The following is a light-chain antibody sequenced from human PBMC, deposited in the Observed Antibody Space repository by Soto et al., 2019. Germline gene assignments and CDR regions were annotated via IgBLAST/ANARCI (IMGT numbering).Light chain of an antibody. CDR1: ESLFGF. CDR2: GVS. CDR3: QSYNDWPYA. V-gene: IGKV3-15*01. Sequence: DIVLTQSPATLSVSPGDRVTLSCRASESLFGFLAWYQQKPGQAPRLLMYGVSTRATGIPARVSGGGSATDFTRTISSLQSADSAFYFCQSYNDWPYASGLGTRLEI. J-gene: IGKJ2*01.